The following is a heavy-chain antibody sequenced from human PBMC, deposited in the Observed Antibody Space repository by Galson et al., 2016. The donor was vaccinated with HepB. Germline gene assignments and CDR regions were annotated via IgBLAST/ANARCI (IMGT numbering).Heavy chain of an antibody. CDR1: GFTFKDYA. CDR3: ARALNSSSPYGRRYYGLDV. J-gene: IGHJ6*02. Sequence: SLRLSCAASGFTFKDYAMHWVRQATGKGLEWVSAIGSTGDTYYSGSVKGRFTISREKAEKSVSLQMKSLRAGDTAVYYCARALNSSSPYGRRYYGLDVWGQGTTVTVSS. V-gene: IGHV3-13*01. D-gene: IGHD6-13*01. CDR2: IGSTGDT.